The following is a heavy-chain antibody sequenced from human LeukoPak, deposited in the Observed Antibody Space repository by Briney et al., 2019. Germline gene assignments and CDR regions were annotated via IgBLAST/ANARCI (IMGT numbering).Heavy chain of an antibody. CDR1: GFTFSSYW. CDR3: AREGTDY. CDR2: IRPDGSDE. D-gene: IGHD1/OR15-1a*01. J-gene: IGHJ4*02. Sequence: GGSLRLSCVVSGFTFSSYWMSWVRQAPGKGLGWVANIRPDGSDEYYVDSVKGRFTISRDNAKNSLYPQMNSLRAEDTAVYYCAREGTDYWGQGTLVTVSS. V-gene: IGHV3-7*01.